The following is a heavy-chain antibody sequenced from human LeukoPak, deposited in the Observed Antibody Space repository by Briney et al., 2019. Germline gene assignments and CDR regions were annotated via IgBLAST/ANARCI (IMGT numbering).Heavy chain of an antibody. J-gene: IGHJ4*02. Sequence: GSLRLSCAASGFTFSNAWMSWVRQPPGKGLEWIGEINHSGSTNYNPSLKSRVTISVDTSKNQFSLKLSSVTAADTAVYYCARAVLLWFGEFLDYWGQGTLVTVSS. D-gene: IGHD3-10*01. CDR3: ARAVLLWFGEFLDY. CDR1: GFTFSNAW. V-gene: IGHV4-34*01. CDR2: INHSGST.